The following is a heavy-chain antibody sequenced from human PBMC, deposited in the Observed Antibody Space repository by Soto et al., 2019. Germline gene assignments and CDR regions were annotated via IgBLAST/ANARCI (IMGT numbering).Heavy chain of an antibody. CDR1: GFTFSSYS. V-gene: IGHV3-21*01. D-gene: IGHD3-22*01. CDR3: ARFWSYYFDR. Sequence: EVQLVESGGGLVKPGGSLRLSCATSGFTFSSYSMNWVRQAPGKGLEWVSSISTSSSYIYYADSVKGRFTISRDNAKNSLYLKMNVLRAEDRAVYSCARFWSYYFDRRGQGPLVTVSS. J-gene: IGHJ4*02. CDR2: ISTSSSYI.